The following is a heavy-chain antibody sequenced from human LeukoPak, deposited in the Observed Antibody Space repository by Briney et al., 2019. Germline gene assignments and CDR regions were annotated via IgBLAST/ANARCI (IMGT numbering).Heavy chain of an antibody. CDR2: INYSGST. J-gene: IGHJ4*02. CDR1: GGSVSSTTYF. V-gene: IGHV4-39*02. CDR3: SRESGPFSPFGH. Sequence: PSETLSLTCTVSGGSVSSTTYFWSWIRQPPGKGLEWIASINYSGSTYYNPSLKSRVTISVDTSENQFSLKLSSVTAADTAVYYCSRESGPFSPFGHWGQGTLVTVTS. D-gene: IGHD1-26*01.